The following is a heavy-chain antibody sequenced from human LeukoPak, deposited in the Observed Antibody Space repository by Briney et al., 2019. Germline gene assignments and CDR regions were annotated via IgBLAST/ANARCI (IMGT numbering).Heavy chain of an antibody. CDR3: ARGELWFGELSPAYSYMDV. CDR1: GFNFITYG. CDR2: INTNTGNP. V-gene: IGHV7-4-1*02. J-gene: IGHJ6*03. Sequence: GASVKVSCKASGFNFITYGMNWVRQAPGQGLEWMGWINTNTGNPTYAQGFTGRFVFSLDTSVSTAYLQISSLKAEDTAVYYCARGELWFGELSPAYSYMDVWGKGTTVTVSS. D-gene: IGHD3-10*01.